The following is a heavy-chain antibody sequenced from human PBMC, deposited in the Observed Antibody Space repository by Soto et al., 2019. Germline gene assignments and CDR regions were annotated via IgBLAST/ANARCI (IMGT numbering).Heavy chain of an antibody. V-gene: IGHV3-73*01. CDR1: GFTFSGSA. D-gene: IGHD3-3*01. J-gene: IGHJ6*03. Sequence: PGGSLRLSCAASGFTFSGSAMHWVRQASGKGLEWVGRIRSKANSYATAYAASVKGRFTISRDDSKNTAYLQMNSLKTEDTAVYYCTESRFWSGEYYYYMDVWGKGTTVTVSS. CDR2: IRSKANSYAT. CDR3: TESRFWSGEYYYYMDV.